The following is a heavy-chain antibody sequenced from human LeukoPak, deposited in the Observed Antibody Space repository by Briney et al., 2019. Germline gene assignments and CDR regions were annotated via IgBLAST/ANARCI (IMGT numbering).Heavy chain of an antibody. J-gene: IGHJ4*02. Sequence: GASVKVSCKASGYTFNTYGIDWVRQAPGQGLEWMGWISAYNGNTNYAQKFQGRVSMTTDTSTSTAYMELRRLTSDDTAVYYCARIEGSTWYGGDHYWGQGTLVTVSS. CDR2: ISAYNGNT. V-gene: IGHV1-18*01. CDR3: ARIEGSTWYGGDHY. D-gene: IGHD6-13*01. CDR1: GYTFNTYG.